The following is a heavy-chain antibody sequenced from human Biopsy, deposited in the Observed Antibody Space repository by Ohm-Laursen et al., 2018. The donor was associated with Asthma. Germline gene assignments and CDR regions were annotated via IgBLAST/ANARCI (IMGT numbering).Heavy chain of an antibody. D-gene: IGHD3-16*01. V-gene: IGHV1-2*06. CDR1: GYPFTDYY. CDR2: IDPNSGGT. J-gene: IGHJ2*01. Sequence: SSVKVSCKTSGYPFTDYYVHWVRQAPGQGLERMGRIDPNSGGTNYAQKFLGRVTMTRDTSVNTAFMVLSRLRSDDTAVYYCARIKIRIGAGTDRYFDLWGRGTLVTVSS. CDR3: ARIKIRIGAGTDRYFDL.